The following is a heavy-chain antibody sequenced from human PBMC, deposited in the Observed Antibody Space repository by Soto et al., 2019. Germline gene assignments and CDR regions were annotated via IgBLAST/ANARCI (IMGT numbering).Heavy chain of an antibody. Sequence: XTLSLHCTVTGXSLSSRSYYWGWIRQPPGKGLEWIGIIYYSGSTYNNTSLRSRVSMSIDTSKDKFSLKLKSLTAEDTALYFCARQRTSVVTQAYFDVWGPGSLVTGSA. V-gene: IGHV4-39*01. CDR1: GXSLSSRSYY. J-gene: IGHJ4*02. D-gene: IGHD2-21*02. CDR3: ARQRTSVVTQAYFDV. CDR2: IYYSGST.